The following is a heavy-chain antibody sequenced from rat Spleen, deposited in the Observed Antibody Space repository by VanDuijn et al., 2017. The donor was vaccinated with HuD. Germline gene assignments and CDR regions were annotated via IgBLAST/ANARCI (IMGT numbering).Heavy chain of an antibody. J-gene: IGHJ2*01. CDR1: GFSLPDYN. CDR3: IRGPGYYFDY. D-gene: IGHD4-2*01. CDR2: IWSGRST. V-gene: IGHV2S63*01. Sequence: EVQLKESGPGLVQPSQTLSLTCTVSGFSLPDYNVNWVRQPPGKGPEWMGVIWSGRSTAYYSPLKSRLSISRDTSKDQVFLKMNSLQTEDTAIYYCIRGPGYYFDYWGQGVMVTVSS.